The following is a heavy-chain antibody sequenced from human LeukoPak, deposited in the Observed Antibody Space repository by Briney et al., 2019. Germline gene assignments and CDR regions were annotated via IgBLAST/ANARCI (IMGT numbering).Heavy chain of an antibody. CDR2: ISSSSHYT. D-gene: IGHD2-2*01. V-gene: IGHV3-11*05. J-gene: IGHJ4*02. CDR3: ARDDCTGSSCYSRLVDY. CDR1: GFTFSDYY. Sequence: GGSLRLSCAASGFTFSDYYMSWIRQAPGKGLEWVSYISSSSHYTKYADSVKGRFTISRDNVKNSLYLQMDSLRAEDTAVYYCARDDCTGSSCYSRLVDYWGQGTLVTVSS.